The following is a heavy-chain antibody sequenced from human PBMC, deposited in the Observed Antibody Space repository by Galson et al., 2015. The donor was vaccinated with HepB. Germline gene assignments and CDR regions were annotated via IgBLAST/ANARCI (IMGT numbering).Heavy chain of an antibody. Sequence: SLRLSCAASGFIFSTYNMNWVRQAPGEGLEWVSSISRRSSDVNYADSVQGRSTISRDNAKNSLYLQMNSLRAEDTAVYYCAREPNRYGTNGVCSLDYWGPGTLVTVSS. V-gene: IGHV3-21*01. CDR1: GFIFSTYN. CDR3: AREPNRYGTNGVCSLDY. CDR2: ISRRSSDV. D-gene: IGHD2-8*01. J-gene: IGHJ4*02.